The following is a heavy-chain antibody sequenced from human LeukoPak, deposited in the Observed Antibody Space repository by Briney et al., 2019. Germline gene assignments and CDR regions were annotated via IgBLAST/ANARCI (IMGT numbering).Heavy chain of an antibody. CDR2: ISSSGDTT. CDR3: AKLGGQWLVNFYDY. CDR1: GFSFSSYA. D-gene: IGHD6-19*01. V-gene: IGHV3-23*01. J-gene: IGHJ4*02. Sequence: GALRLSCAASGFSFSSYAMSWVRQAPGKGLEWVSVISSSGDTTHYADSVKGRFTISRDNSKNTLYLQMNSLRAEDTAVYYCAKLGGQWLVNFYDYWGQGTLVTVSS.